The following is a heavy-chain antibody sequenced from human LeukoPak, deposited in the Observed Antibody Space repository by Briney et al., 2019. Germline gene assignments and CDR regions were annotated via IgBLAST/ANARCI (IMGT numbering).Heavy chain of an antibody. CDR3: AKNWGSSYYYMDV. CDR1: GRRQYGISNYA. CDR2: LTHDCETT. J-gene: IGHJ6*03. Sequence: GGSLRLSCVASGRRQYGISNYAMTWVRQAPGKGLEWVSTLTHDCETTYHADSVKGRFTISRDNTKNTLSLQMGSLIAVDTAVYYCAKNWGSSYYYMDVWGKGTTVTVSS. V-gene: IGHV3-23*01. D-gene: IGHD7-27*01.